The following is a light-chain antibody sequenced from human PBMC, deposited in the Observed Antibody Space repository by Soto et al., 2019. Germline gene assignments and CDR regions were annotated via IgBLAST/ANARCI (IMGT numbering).Light chain of an antibody. CDR2: GAS. Sequence: EIVLTQSPGTLSLSPGERATLSCRASQSVSSSYLAWYQQKPGQAPRLLISGASGRATGIPVRFSSGGSETDFTLTISRLEPEDFAVYYCQHYGTSWRTFGQGTKVDIK. V-gene: IGKV3-20*01. CDR3: QHYGTSWRT. J-gene: IGKJ1*01. CDR1: QSVSSSY.